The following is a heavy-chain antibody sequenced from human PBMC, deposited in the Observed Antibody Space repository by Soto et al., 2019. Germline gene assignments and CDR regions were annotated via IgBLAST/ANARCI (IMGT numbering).Heavy chain of an antibody. V-gene: IGHV1-69*01. CDR1: GGIFTNNA. J-gene: IGHJ6*02. CDR3: ATGGHNDGYNFYHGMDV. Sequence: QVQVVQSGAEVKKPGSSVKVSCKVSGGIFTNNAISWVRQAPGQGLEWLGGVIPLFDTAYYAQIFRGRLRISADGGTTTAYMELSGLTSADKAVYFCATGGHNDGYNFYHGMDVWGQGTTVTVS. D-gene: IGHD5-18*01. CDR2: VIPLFDTA.